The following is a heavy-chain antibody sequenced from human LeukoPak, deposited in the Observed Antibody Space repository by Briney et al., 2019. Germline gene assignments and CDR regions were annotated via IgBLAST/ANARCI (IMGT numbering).Heavy chain of an antibody. CDR1: GFTFSGSA. CDR3: ARDMQLST. V-gene: IGHV3-23*01. CDR2: ISYSGANS. Sequence: PGGSLRLSCAASGFTFSGSAMSWVRQAPGEGLEWVSLISYSGANSYYTDSVGGRFTISRDNSKDTLFLQMNSLRAEDTAIYYCARDMQLSTWGRGTMVTVSS. D-gene: IGHD3-16*02. J-gene: IGHJ3*01.